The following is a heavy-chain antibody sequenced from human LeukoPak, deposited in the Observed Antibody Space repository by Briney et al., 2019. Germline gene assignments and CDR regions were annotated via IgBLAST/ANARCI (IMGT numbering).Heavy chain of an antibody. CDR3: ATIQGYSSGWYFRY. J-gene: IGHJ4*02. Sequence: GGSLRLSCAASGFTFSSYAMSWVRQAQGKGLEWVSAISGSGGSTYYADSVKGRFTISRDNSKNTLYLQMNSLRAEDTAVYYCATIQGYSSGWYFRYWGQGTLVTVSS. D-gene: IGHD6-19*01. CDR2: ISGSGGST. CDR1: GFTFSSYA. V-gene: IGHV3-23*01.